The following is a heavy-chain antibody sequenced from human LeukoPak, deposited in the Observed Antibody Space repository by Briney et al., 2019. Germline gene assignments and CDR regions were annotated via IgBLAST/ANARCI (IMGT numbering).Heavy chain of an antibody. Sequence: GESLKISCEASGYKLSNYWIAWVRQVPGKGLEWMAIIYPGDSEARYSPSFQGQVTLSADKSTKSAYLQWSSLKASDTAMYYCARXXXXXGFDALDLWGQGTMV. CDR2: IYPGDSEA. V-gene: IGHV5-51*01. CDR1: GYKLSNYW. CDR3: ARXXXXXGFDALDL. J-gene: IGHJ3*01.